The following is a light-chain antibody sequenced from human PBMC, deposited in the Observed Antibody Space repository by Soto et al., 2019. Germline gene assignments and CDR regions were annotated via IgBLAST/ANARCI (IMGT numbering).Light chain of an antibody. CDR3: QQYNSYSEA. Sequence: DIQMTQSPSTLSASVGDRVTITCRASQSISGWLAWYQQKPGKVPKLLIYKASSLESGVPSRFSGSGSGTEFTLTISSLQPDDLATYYCQQYNSYSEAFGQGTKVDIK. CDR1: QSISGW. CDR2: KAS. V-gene: IGKV1-5*03. J-gene: IGKJ1*01.